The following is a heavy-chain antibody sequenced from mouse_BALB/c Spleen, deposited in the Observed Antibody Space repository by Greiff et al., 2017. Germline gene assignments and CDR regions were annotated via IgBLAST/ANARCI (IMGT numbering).Heavy chain of an antibody. CDR2: IYPGNGDT. D-gene: IGHD2-2*01. V-gene: IGHV1-12*01. CDR3: ARGWHGYDGKGYFDY. Sequence: QVQLQQPGAELVKPGASVKMSCKASGYTFTSYNMHWVKQTPGQGLEWIGAIYPGNGDTSYNQKFKGKATLTADKSSSTAYMQLSSLTSEDSAVYYCARGWHGYDGKGYFDYWGQGTTLTVSS. J-gene: IGHJ2*01. CDR1: GYTFTSYN.